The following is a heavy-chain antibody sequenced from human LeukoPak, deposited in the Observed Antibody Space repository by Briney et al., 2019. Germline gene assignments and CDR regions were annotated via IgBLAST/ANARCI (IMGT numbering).Heavy chain of an antibody. Sequence: ASVTVSCKASGYTFTSYGVSWVRQAPGQGLEWMGWISAYNGNTNYAQKLQGRVTMTTDTSTSAAYMELRSLRSDDTAVYYCARDIAARPSSDYYFDYWGQGTLVTVSS. V-gene: IGHV1-18*01. CDR2: ISAYNGNT. D-gene: IGHD6-6*01. CDR1: GYTFTSYG. J-gene: IGHJ4*02. CDR3: ARDIAARPSSDYYFDY.